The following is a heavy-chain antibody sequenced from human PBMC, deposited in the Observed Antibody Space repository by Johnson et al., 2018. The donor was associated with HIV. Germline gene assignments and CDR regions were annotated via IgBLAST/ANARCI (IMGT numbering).Heavy chain of an antibody. D-gene: IGHD1-26*01. CDR2: ISWNGGST. CDR1: GFTFDDYA. Sequence: VQLVESGGGVVRPGGSLRLSCVGSGFTFDDYALSWVRQLPGKGLEWVSGISWNGGSTAYADSVKGRFTISRDNAKNSLYLQMNSLRAEDTAVYYCARDDTWGDAFDIWGQGTMVTVSS. J-gene: IGHJ3*02. V-gene: IGHV3-20*04. CDR3: ARDDTWGDAFDI.